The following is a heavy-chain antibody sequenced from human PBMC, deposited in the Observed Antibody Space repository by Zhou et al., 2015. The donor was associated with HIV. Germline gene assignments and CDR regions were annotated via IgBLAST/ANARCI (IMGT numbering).Heavy chain of an antibody. CDR1: GGTFSSYT. CDR3: ASGGAGSYYNGEYFDY. D-gene: IGHD3-10*01. J-gene: IGHJ4*02. V-gene: IGHV1-69*02. CDR2: IIPILGIA. Sequence: QVQLVQSGAEVKKPGSSVKVSCKASGGTFSSYTISWVRQAPGQGLEWMGRIIPILGIANYAQKFQGRVTITADKSTSTAYMELSSLRSEDTAVYYCASGGAGSYYNGEYFDYWGQGTLVTVSS.